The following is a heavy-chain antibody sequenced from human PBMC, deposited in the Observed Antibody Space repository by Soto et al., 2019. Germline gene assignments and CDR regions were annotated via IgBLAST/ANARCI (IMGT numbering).Heavy chain of an antibody. J-gene: IGHJ4*02. CDR3: ARVETYYYDSSGYLYYFDY. Sequence: QVKLVQSGAEVKKPGASVKVSCKASGYTFTSYAMHWVRQAPGQRLEWMGWINAGNGNTKYSQKFQGRVTITRDTCASTAYMELSSLRSEDTAVYYCARVETYYYDSSGYLYYFDYWGQGTLVTVSS. D-gene: IGHD3-22*01. CDR1: GYTFTSYA. CDR2: INAGNGNT. V-gene: IGHV1-3*01.